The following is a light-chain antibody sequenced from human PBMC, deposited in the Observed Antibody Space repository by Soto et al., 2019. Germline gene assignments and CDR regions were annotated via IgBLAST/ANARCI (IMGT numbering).Light chain of an antibody. J-gene: IGKJ5*01. V-gene: IGKV3-11*01. CDR2: DAS. CDR1: QSVSSY. Sequence: EIVLTQSPATLSLSPGERATLYCRASQSVSSYLAWYQQKPGQAPRLLIYDASNRATGIPARFSGSGSGTEFTLTISSLQSEDFAVYYCQQYKSWPPITFGQGTRWRL. CDR3: QQYKSWPPIT.